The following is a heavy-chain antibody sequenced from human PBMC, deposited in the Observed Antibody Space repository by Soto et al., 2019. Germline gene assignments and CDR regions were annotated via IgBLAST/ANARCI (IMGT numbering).Heavy chain of an antibody. D-gene: IGHD2-15*01. CDR3: ARGYPGYCSGGTSYWFDP. Sequence: EVQLVESGGGLVKPGGSLRLSCAASGFSFSSYSMNWVRQAPGKGLEWVSSISSSASHINYADSVKGRFTISRDNAKKSLYLQMNGLRAEDPAVYYCARGYPGYCSGGTSYWFDPWGQGTLVTVSS. CDR1: GFSFSSYS. J-gene: IGHJ5*02. V-gene: IGHV3-21*01. CDR2: ISSSASHI.